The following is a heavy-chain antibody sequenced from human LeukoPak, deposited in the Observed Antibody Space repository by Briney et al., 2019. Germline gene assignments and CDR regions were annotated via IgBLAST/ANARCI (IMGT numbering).Heavy chain of an antibody. CDR2: ISSSSSTI. Sequence: PGGSLRLSCAASGFTFSSYSMNWVRQAPGKGLEWVSYISSSSSTIYYADSVKGRFTISRDNAKNSLYLQMNSLRAEDTAVYYCARVSSLWPNQNFDYWGQGTLVTVSS. CDR1: GFTFSSYS. CDR3: ARVSSLWPNQNFDY. V-gene: IGHV3-48*01. D-gene: IGHD2/OR15-2a*01. J-gene: IGHJ4*02.